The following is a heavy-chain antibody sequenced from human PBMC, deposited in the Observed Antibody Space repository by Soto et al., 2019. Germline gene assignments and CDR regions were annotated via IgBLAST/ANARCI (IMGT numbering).Heavy chain of an antibody. CDR2: IRSNVNTYAT. Sequence: EVQLVESGGGLVQPGGSLKLSCAASGFTFSDSAMHWVRQASGKGPEWVGRIRSNVNTYATAYAASVKGRFTISRDDSMNTTYLQMNSLKTEDTAVYYCTRRRDWTAMDPLDYWGQGTLVTVSS. J-gene: IGHJ4*02. V-gene: IGHV3-73*02. CDR3: TRRRDWTAMDPLDY. D-gene: IGHD5-18*01. CDR1: GFTFSDSA.